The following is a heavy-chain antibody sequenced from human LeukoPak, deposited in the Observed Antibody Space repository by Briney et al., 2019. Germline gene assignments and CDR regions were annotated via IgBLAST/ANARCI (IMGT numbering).Heavy chain of an antibody. J-gene: IGHJ4*02. V-gene: IGHV1-69*02. CDR2: IIPILGIA. CDR1: GGTFSSYT. CDR3: AAAISGYYNYFDY. Sequence: GAPVKVSCKASGGTFSSYTISWVRQAPGQGLEWMGRIIPILGIANYAQKFQGRVTITADKSTSTAYMELSSLRSEDTAVYYCAAAISGYYNYFDYWGQGTLVTVSS. D-gene: IGHD3-22*01.